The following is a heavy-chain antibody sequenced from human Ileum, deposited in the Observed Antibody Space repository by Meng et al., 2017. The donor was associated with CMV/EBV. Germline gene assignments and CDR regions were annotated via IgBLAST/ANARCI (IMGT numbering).Heavy chain of an antibody. CDR1: GDSITTYF. CDR2: VHGARGT. Sequence: GSLRLSCTVSGDSITTYFWTWIRQVPGKGLEYIGYVHGARGTNYNPSFKSRVTISADTSKDQLFLSLSSVTAADTAVYYCATGKYYYNGMDVWGQGTTVTVSS. CDR3: ATGKYYYNGMDV. V-gene: IGHV4-59*12. J-gene: IGHJ6*02.